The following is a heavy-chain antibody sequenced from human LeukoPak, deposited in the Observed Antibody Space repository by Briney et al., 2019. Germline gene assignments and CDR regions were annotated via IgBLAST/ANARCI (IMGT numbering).Heavy chain of an antibody. CDR1: GGSISSYY. J-gene: IGHJ5*02. D-gene: IGHD3-22*01. V-gene: IGHV4-4*07. Sequence: SETLSLTCTVSGGSISSYYWSWIRQPAGKGLERIGRIYTSGSTNYNPSLKSRVTMSVDTSKNQFSLKLSSVTAADTAVYYCARDSSGYPWGWFYPWGQGTLVTVSS. CDR3: ARDSSGYPWGWFYP. CDR2: IYTSGST.